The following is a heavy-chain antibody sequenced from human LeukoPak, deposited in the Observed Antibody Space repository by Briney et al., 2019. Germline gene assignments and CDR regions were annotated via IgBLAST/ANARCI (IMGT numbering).Heavy chain of an antibody. V-gene: IGHV3-23*01. Sequence: GGSLSLSCAASGFTFSSHTMSWVRQAPGKGLEWVSVISGSGGTTYYADSVKGRFTISRDTSKNTLFLEMNYLKTEDTATHYCAKDLTMVRGAVTNWGQGTQVTVSS. CDR3: AKDLTMVRGAVTN. D-gene: IGHD3-10*01. CDR2: ISGSGGTT. J-gene: IGHJ4*02. CDR1: GFTFSSHT.